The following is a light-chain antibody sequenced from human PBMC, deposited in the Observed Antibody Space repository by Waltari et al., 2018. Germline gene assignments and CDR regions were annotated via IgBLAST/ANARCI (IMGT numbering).Light chain of an antibody. J-gene: IGLJ2*01. CDR3: SSYISRDTLEL. CDR2: DVR. V-gene: IGLV2-14*03. CDR1: SSDVGGYNY. Sequence: HSALTQPASVSGSPGQSITISCTGTSSDVGGYNYVSWYQQHPGKAPKLMIFDVRYRTSGISNRFSGSKSGNTASLTISGLQAEDEADYYCSSYISRDTLELFCVGTILTVL.